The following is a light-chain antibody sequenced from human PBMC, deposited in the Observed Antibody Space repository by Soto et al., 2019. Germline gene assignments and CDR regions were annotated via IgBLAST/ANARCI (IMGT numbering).Light chain of an antibody. J-gene: IGLJ2*01. CDR3: ATWAYSLSTML. Sequence: QSVLTQTPSESGTPGQRVTISCSGSDSNIGGNYVYWYQSLPGMAPKLLISRNDQRPSGVPDRFSGSKSGTSASLAISGLRPDDEADYYCATWAYSLSTMLFGGGTKLTVL. CDR2: RND. V-gene: IGLV1-47*01. CDR1: DSNIGGNY.